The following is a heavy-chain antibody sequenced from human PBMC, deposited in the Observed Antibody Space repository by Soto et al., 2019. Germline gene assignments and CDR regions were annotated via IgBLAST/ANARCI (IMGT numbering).Heavy chain of an antibody. CDR1: GFSLSTRGVG. J-gene: IGHJ4*02. Sequence: SGPTLVNHTQTLTLTCTFSGFSLSTRGVGVGWIRQPPGKALEWLALIYWDDDKRYSPSLKSRLTITKDTSKNQVVLTMTNMDPVDTATYYCAHNSHYDFWSGSHGPYFDYWGQGTLVTVSS. V-gene: IGHV2-5*02. CDR2: IYWDDDK. CDR3: AHNSHYDFWSGSHGPYFDY. D-gene: IGHD3-3*01.